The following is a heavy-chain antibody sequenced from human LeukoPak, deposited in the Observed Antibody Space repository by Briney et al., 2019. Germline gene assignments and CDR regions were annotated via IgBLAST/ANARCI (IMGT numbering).Heavy chain of an antibody. Sequence: GASVKVSCKASGGTFSSYAISWVRQAPGQGLEWMGWINPNSGGTNYAQKFQGRVTMTRDTSISTAYMELSRLRSDDTAVYYCARTFVVVPAASGILWFDPWGQGTLVTVSS. CDR3: ARTFVVVPAASGILWFDP. J-gene: IGHJ5*02. V-gene: IGHV1-2*02. D-gene: IGHD2-2*01. CDR2: INPNSGGT. CDR1: GGTFSSYA.